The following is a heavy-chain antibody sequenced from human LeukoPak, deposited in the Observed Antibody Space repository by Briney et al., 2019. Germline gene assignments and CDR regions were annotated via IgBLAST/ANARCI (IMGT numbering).Heavy chain of an antibody. J-gene: IGHJ4*02. Sequence: GGSLRLSCAASGFTFSGYTMNWVRQAPGKGLEWVSSISTSSSYIYYADSVKGRFTISRDNAKNSLYLQMNSLRAEDTAVYYCAKEQEMAVDYWGQGTLVTVSS. CDR3: AKEQEMAVDY. V-gene: IGHV3-21*01. CDR2: ISTSSSYI. D-gene: IGHD5-24*01. CDR1: GFTFSGYT.